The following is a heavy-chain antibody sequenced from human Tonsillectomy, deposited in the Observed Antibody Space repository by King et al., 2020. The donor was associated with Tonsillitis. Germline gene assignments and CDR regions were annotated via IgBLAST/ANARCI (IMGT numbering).Heavy chain of an antibody. V-gene: IGHV4-59*01. CDR1: GGSISSNY. CDR3: ARVGSGSPHFDY. CDR2: MYYSGST. J-gene: IGHJ4*02. Sequence: QLQESGPGLVKPSETLSLTCTVSGGSISSNYLSWIRQPPGKGLEWIGDMYYSGSTNYHPSLKSRVTISVDTSKKQFSLKLCSVTAADTAVYYCARVGSGSPHFDYWGQGTLVTVSS. D-gene: IGHD6-19*01.